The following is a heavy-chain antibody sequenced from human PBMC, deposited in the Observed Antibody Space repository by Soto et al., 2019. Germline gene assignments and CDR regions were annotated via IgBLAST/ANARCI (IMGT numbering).Heavy chain of an antibody. CDR2: IYYSGST. D-gene: IGHD3-3*01. V-gene: IGHV4-39*01. CDR3: ARRIEGDFWSGYHIYFDY. J-gene: IGHJ4*02. Sequence: SETLSLTCTVSGGSISSSSYYWGWIRQPPGKGLEWIGSIYYSGSTYYNPSLKSRVTISVDTSKNQFSLKLSSVTAADTAVYYCARRIEGDFWSGYHIYFDYWGQGTLVTVSS. CDR1: GGSISSSSYY.